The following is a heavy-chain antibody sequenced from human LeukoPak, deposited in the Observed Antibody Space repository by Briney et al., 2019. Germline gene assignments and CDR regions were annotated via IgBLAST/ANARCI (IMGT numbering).Heavy chain of an antibody. J-gene: IGHJ4*02. V-gene: IGHV3-30*02. CDR1: GFTFSSYG. D-gene: IGHD3-10*01. CDR3: ARSDRAYGSGSYS. CDR2: IRYDGSNK. Sequence: GGSLRLSCAASGFTFSSYGMHWVRQAPGKGLEWVAFIRYDGSNKYYADSVKGRFTISRDNSKNTLYLQMNSLRAEDTAVYYCARSDRAYGSGSYSWGQGTLVTVSS.